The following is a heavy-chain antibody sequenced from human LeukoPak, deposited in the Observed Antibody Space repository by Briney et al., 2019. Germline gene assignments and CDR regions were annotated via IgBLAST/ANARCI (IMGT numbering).Heavy chain of an antibody. V-gene: IGHV6-1*01. CDR3: ARDRTVRGVSPRYYYYGMDV. Sequence: SQTLSLTCAISGDSVSSNSAAWNWIRQSPSRGLEWLGRTYYRSKWYNDYALSMRSRITINPDTSKNQFSLQLSSVTPEDTAVYYCARDRTVRGVSPRYYYYGMDVWGQGTTVTVSS. CDR2: TYYRSKWYN. D-gene: IGHD3-10*01. CDR1: GDSVSSNSAA. J-gene: IGHJ6*02.